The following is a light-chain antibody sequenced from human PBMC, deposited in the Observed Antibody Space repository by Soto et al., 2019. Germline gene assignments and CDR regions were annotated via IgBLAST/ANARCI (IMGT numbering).Light chain of an antibody. CDR1: QSVLFSSNNNNY. CDR2: WAS. V-gene: IGKV4-1*01. Sequence: DIVMTQSPDSLAVSLGERTTINCKSSQSVLFSSNNNNYLAWYQQKPGQPPELLLYWASTRASGVPDRFSGSGSGTDFSLTISSLQAEDVAVYYCQQYYATPFTFGPGTKVDI. CDR3: QQYYATPFT. J-gene: IGKJ3*01.